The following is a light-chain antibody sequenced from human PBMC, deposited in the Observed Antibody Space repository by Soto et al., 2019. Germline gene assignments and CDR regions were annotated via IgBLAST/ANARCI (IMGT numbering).Light chain of an antibody. CDR3: QQYNTYMWT. J-gene: IGKJ1*01. CDR1: QSISKW. V-gene: IGKV1-5*03. CDR2: QAS. Sequence: EIQRTQSPSTMSASVGDRVIITCRASQSISKWLAWYQQKQGRLPRLLIYQASTLESGVPSRFSGSGSGTEGTITISSLQHDDGSTYYCQQYNTYMWTFGQGTKVDI.